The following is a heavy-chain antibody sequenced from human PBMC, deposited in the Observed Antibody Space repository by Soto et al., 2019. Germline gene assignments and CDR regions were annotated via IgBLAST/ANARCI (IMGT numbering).Heavy chain of an antibody. V-gene: IGHV3-23*01. D-gene: IGHD5-12*01. Sequence: GGSLRLSCAASGFTFSSYAMSWVRQAPGKGLEWVSAISGSGGSTYYADSVKGRFTIARDNSKNTLYLQMNSLRAEDTAVYYCAKDLLSTGLATIRGYWGQGTLVTVSS. CDR1: GFTFSSYA. CDR2: ISGSGGST. CDR3: AKDLLSTGLATIRGY. J-gene: IGHJ4*02.